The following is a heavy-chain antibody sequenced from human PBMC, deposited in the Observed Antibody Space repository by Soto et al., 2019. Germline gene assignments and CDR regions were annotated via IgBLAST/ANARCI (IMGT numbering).Heavy chain of an antibody. CDR1: GFTFSGYA. D-gene: IGHD6-13*01. Sequence: GVSLRLSCAASGFTFSGYAMSWVRQAPGKGLEWVSAISGSGGSTYYADSVKGRFTISRDNSKNTLYLQMNSLRAEDTAVYYCAKELGYSSSWYYWGQGTLVTVSS. V-gene: IGHV3-23*01. J-gene: IGHJ4*02. CDR3: AKELGYSSSWYY. CDR2: ISGSGGST.